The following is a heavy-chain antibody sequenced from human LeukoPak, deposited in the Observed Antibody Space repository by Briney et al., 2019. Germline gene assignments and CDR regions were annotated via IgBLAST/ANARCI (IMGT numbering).Heavy chain of an antibody. D-gene: IGHD2-2*02. Sequence: SQTLSLTCTVSGGSISSGDYYWSWIRQPPGKGLEWIGYIYYSGSTNYNPSLKSRVTISVDTSKNQFSLKLSSVTAADTAVYYCARGNDQLLYAFDIWGQGTMVTVSS. CDR1: GGSISSGDYY. CDR2: IYYSGST. J-gene: IGHJ3*02. CDR3: ARGNDQLLYAFDI. V-gene: IGHV4-61*08.